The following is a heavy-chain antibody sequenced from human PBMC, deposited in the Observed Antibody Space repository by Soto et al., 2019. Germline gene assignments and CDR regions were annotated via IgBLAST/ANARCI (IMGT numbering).Heavy chain of an antibody. D-gene: IGHD6-6*01. CDR1: GFTFSSYN. J-gene: IGHJ4*02. Sequence: GGSLRLSCTASGFTFSSYNMNWVRQAPGKGLEWVSYITSSSRTIYYADSVKGRFTISRDNAKNSLYLQMNGLRDEDTGVYYCARDRSIAGTHDYWGQGTLVTVSS. CDR3: ARDRSIAGTHDY. V-gene: IGHV3-48*02. CDR2: ITSSSRTI.